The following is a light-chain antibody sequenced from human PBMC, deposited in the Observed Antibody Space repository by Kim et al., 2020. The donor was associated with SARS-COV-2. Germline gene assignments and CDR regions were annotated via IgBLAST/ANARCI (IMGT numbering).Light chain of an antibody. J-gene: IGLJ3*02. CDR2: YDS. Sequence: SVAPEKTARITCGGNNIGSKSVHWYQQKPGQAPVLVIYYDSDRPSGIPERFSGSNSGNTATLTISRVEAGDEADYYCQVWDSSSDHRVFGGGTQLTVL. CDR1: NIGSKS. CDR3: QVWDSSSDHRV. V-gene: IGLV3-21*04.